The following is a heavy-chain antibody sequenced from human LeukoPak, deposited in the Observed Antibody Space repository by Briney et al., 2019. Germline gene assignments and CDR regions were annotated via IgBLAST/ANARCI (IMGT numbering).Heavy chain of an antibody. V-gene: IGHV3-30-3*01. D-gene: IGHD2-15*01. CDR3: ARGVGDSCSGGSCSPPHY. CDR1: GFTFSSYA. Sequence: GGSLRLSCAASGFTFSSYAMHWFRQAPGKGLEGVAVISYDGSNKYYADSVKGRFTISRDNSKNTLYLQMNSLRAEDTAVYYCARGVGDSCSGGSCSPPHYWGQGTLVTVSS. J-gene: IGHJ4*02. CDR2: ISYDGSNK.